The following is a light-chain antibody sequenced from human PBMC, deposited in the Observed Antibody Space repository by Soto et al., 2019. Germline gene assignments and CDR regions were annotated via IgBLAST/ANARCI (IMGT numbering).Light chain of an antibody. CDR1: QSVNTN. CDR2: SAS. Sequence: EIVMTQSPATLSVSPGERATLSCRASQSVNTNLAWYQQKPGQAPRLLIYSASTRATGIPARFSGSGSGTEFTLTISSLQSEDFAVYYCHQYNHWLTWTFGQGTKVDIK. CDR3: HQYNHWLTWT. V-gene: IGKV3-15*01. J-gene: IGKJ1*01.